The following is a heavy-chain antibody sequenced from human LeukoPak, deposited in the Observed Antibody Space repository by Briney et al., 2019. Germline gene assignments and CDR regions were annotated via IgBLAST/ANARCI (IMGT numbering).Heavy chain of an antibody. Sequence: ASVKVSRKASRYTFTGYYMHWVRQAPGPGREGMGWINPNSGGTNYAQKFQGRVTMTRDTSISTAYMELSRLRSDDTAVYFCARLSRLLWFGELLSSFDYWGQGTLVTVSS. CDR2: INPNSGGT. D-gene: IGHD3-10*01. V-gene: IGHV1-2*02. CDR3: ARLSRLLWFGELLSSFDY. CDR1: RYTFTGYY. J-gene: IGHJ4*02.